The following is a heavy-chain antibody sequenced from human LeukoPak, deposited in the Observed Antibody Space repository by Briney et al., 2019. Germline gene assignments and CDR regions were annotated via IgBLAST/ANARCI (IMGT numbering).Heavy chain of an antibody. J-gene: IGHJ3*02. Sequence: PSETLSLTCTVSGGSISSGGYYWSWIRQHPGKGLEWIGYIYYSGSTYYNPSLKSRVTISVDTSKNQFSLKLSSVTAADTAVYYCARAHAPYYDSSGYYRLRGAFDIWGQGTTVTVSS. D-gene: IGHD3-22*01. CDR2: IYYSGST. CDR3: ARAHAPYYDSSGYYRLRGAFDI. CDR1: GGSISSGGYY. V-gene: IGHV4-31*03.